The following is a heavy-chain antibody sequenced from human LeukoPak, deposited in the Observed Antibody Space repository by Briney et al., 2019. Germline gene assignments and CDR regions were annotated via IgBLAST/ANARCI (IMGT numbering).Heavy chain of an antibody. CDR1: GGSISSGGYY. CDR2: IYCSGST. V-gene: IGHV4-31*11. Sequence: PSQTLSLTCAVSGGSISSGGYYWSWIRQHPGKGLEWIGYIYCSGSTYYNPSLKSRVTISVDTSKNQFSLKLSSVTAADTAVYYCARGYSGYDYAVDAFDIWGQGTMVTVSS. CDR3: ARGYSGYDYAVDAFDI. D-gene: IGHD5-12*01. J-gene: IGHJ3*02.